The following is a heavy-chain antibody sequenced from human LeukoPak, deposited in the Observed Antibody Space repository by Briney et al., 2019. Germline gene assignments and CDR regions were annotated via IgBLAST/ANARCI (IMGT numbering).Heavy chain of an antibody. CDR3: VKDWTVRSSGYGLGDD. D-gene: IGHD5-12*01. V-gene: IGHV3-23*01. J-gene: IGHJ4*02. CDR1: GLIFSNYA. CDR2: IGGSGDYT. Sequence: PGGSLRLSCAASGLIFSNYAMSWVRQAPGKGLEWVSAIGGSGDYTYYIDSVKGRFTSYRDNSKNTLLLQMSSLRVEDTATYYCVKDWTVRSSGYGLGDDWGQGTLVTVSS.